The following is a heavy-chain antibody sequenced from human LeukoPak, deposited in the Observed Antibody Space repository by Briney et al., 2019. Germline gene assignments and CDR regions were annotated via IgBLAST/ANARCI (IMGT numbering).Heavy chain of an antibody. J-gene: IGHJ4*02. CDR2: ISYDGSNK. CDR1: GFTFSSYA. Sequence: GGSLRPSCAASGFTFSSYAMHWVRQAPGKGLEWVAVISYDGSNKYYADSVKGRFTISRDNSKNTLYLQMNSLRAEDTAVYYCARGGDFWSGYYVSGFGYWGQGTLVTVSS. V-gene: IGHV3-30-3*01. CDR3: ARGGDFWSGYYVSGFGY. D-gene: IGHD3-3*01.